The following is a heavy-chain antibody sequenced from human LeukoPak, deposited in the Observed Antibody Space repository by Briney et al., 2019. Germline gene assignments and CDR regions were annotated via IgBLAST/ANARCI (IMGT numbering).Heavy chain of an antibody. CDR1: GESVSSSY. CDR2: IYSTGST. Sequence: SETLSLTRTVSGESVSSSYWSWIRQPAGKGLQWIGRIYSTGSTYYNPSLKSRVTMSLDTSKNQFSLKVRFLTAADTAVYYCARAPDLSSYDTTGFYYFDYWGQGARVTVSS. V-gene: IGHV4-4*07. CDR3: ARAPDLSSYDTTGFYYFDY. D-gene: IGHD3-22*01. J-gene: IGHJ4*02.